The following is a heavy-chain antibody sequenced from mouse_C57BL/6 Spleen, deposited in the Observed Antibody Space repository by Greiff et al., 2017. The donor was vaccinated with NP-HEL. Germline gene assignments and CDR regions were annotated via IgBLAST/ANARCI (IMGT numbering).Heavy chain of an antibody. CDR3: ARGTAQATDFDY. CDR2: ISYDGSN. V-gene: IGHV3-6*01. D-gene: IGHD3-2*02. J-gene: IGHJ2*01. CDR1: GYSITSGYY. Sequence: EVHLVESGPGLVKPSQSLSLTCSVTGYSITSGYYWNWIRQFPGNKLEWMGYISYDGSNNYNPSLKNRISITRDTSKNQFFLKLNSVTTEDTATYYCARGTAQATDFDYWGQGTTLTVSS.